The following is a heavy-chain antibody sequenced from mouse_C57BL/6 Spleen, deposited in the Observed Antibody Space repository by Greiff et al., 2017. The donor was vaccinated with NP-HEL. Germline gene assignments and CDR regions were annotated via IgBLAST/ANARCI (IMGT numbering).Heavy chain of an antibody. CDR2: ISSSGST. CDR1: GYSITSDY. V-gene: IGHV3-8*01. D-gene: IGHD2-3*01. CDR3: ARGDGYLDWYFDV. Sequence: EVNVVESGPGLAKPSQTLSLTCSVTGYSITSDYWNWIRKFPGNKLEYMGYISSSGSTYYNPSLKSRISITRDTSKTQYYLQLNSVTTEDAATYYCARGDGYLDWYFDVWGTGTTVTVSS. J-gene: IGHJ1*03.